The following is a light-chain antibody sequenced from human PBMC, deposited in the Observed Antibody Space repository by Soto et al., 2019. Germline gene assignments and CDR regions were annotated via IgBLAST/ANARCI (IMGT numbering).Light chain of an antibody. Sequence: QSALTQPASVSGSPGQSITISCTGTSSDIGGYNYVSWYQQYPGKAPKLMIYEVSNRPSGVSNRFSGSKSGNAASLTFSGLQAEDEADYYCSSYASRTTHVVFGGGTKLTVL. V-gene: IGLV2-14*01. CDR1: SSDIGGYNY. CDR3: SSYASRTTHVV. CDR2: EVS. J-gene: IGLJ2*01.